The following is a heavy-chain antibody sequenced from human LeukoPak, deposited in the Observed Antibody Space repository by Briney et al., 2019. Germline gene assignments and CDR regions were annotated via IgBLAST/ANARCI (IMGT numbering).Heavy chain of an antibody. CDR2: IYSGGST. CDR3: ARDHYDLWSGYSGVNWFDL. J-gene: IGHJ5*02. V-gene: IGHV3-66*02. Sequence: PGGSLRLSCAASGFTVSSNYMSWVRQAPGKGLEWVSVIYSGGSTYYADSVKGRFTFSRDNSKNTLYLQMNSLRAEDTAVYYCARDHYDLWSGYSGVNWFDLWGQGTLVTVSS. CDR1: GFTVSSNY. D-gene: IGHD3-3*01.